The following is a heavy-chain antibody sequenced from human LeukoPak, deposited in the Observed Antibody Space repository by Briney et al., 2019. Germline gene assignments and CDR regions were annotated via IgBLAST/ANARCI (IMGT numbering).Heavy chain of an antibody. CDR1: GYTFTSYD. CDR3: ARARKHREHGGNYLGD. CDR2: MNPNSGNT. J-gene: IGHJ4*02. V-gene: IGHV1-8*01. Sequence: ASVKVSCKASGYTFTSYDINWVRQATGQGLEWMGWMNPNSGNTGYAQKFQGRVTMTRNTSISTAYMELSSLRSEDTAVYYCARARKHREHGGNYLGDWGQGTLVTVSS. D-gene: IGHD4-23*01.